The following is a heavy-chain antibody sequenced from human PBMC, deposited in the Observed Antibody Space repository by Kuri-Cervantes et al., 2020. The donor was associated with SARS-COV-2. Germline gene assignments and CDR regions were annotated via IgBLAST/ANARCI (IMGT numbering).Heavy chain of an antibody. CDR2: IKSKTDGGTT. CDR1: GFTFSNAW. D-gene: IGHD3-3*01. V-gene: IGHV3-15*01. CDR3: TTDPNYDFWSGYPQFDY. J-gene: IGHJ4*02. Sequence: ETLSLTCAASGFTFSNAWMSWVRQAPGKGLEWVGRIKSKTDGGTTDYAAPVEGRFTISRDDSKNTLYLQMNSLKTEDTAVYYCTTDPNYDFWSGYPQFDYWGQGTLVTVSS.